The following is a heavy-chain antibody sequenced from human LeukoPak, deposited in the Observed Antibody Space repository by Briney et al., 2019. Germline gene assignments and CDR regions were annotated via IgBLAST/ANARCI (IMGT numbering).Heavy chain of an antibody. V-gene: IGHV4-30-4*08. D-gene: IGHD1-14*01. CDR1: GGSISSGDYY. J-gene: IGHJ4*02. CDR2: IYNSGST. CDR3: ARVALGMNHDY. Sequence: PSQTLSLTCTVSGGSISSGDYYWTWIRQPPGKGLEWLGYIYNSGSTYYNPSLKSRVTISVDTSKNQFSLKLSSVTAADTAVYYCARVALGMNHDYWGQGTLVTVSS.